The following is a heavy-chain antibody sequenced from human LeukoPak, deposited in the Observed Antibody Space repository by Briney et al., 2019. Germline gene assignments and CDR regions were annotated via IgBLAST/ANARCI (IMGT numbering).Heavy chain of an antibody. CDR2: ISAYNGNT. D-gene: IGHD3-22*01. V-gene: IGHV1-18*01. J-gene: IGHJ3*02. Sequence: SVKVSCKASGYTFTSYGISWVRQAPGQGLEWMGWISAYNGNTNYAQKPQGRVTMTTDTSTSTAYMELRSLRSDDTAVYYCARETYYYDSSGYPHDAFDIWGQGTMVTVSS. CDR3: ARETYYYDSSGYPHDAFDI. CDR1: GYTFTSYG.